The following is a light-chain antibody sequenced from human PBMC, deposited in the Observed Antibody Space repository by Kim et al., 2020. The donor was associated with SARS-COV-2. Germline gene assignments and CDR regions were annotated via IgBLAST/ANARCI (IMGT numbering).Light chain of an antibody. V-gene: IGLV3-9*01. CDR3: QVWDSSTWV. J-gene: IGLJ3*02. CDR2: RDS. Sequence: SVALGQTARITCGGNNIGSKNVPWYQQKPGPAPVLRIYRDSNRPSGIPERFSGSNSGNTATLTISRAQAGYEADYYCQVWDSSTWVFGGGTQLTVL. CDR1: NIGSKN.